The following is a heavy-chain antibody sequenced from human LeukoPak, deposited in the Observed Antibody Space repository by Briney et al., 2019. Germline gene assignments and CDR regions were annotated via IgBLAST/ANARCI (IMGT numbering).Heavy chain of an antibody. CDR1: GGSISPYY. D-gene: IGHD1-1*01. J-gene: IGHJ4*02. CDR3: ARETGKGHYFDY. V-gene: IGHV4-59*01. CDR2: IYYSGST. Sequence: SETLSLTCTVSGGSISPYYWSWIRQPPGKGLERIGYIYYSGSTNYNPSLKSRVTISLDTSKNQFSLKLTSVTAADTAVYYCARETGKGHYFDYWGQGTLVTVSS.